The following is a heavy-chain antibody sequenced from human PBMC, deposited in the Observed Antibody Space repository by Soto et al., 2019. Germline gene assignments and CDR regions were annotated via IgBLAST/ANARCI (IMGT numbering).Heavy chain of an antibody. Sequence: SQTLSLSCTVSGGSISSSSYCWGWIRQPPGKGLEWLGRTYYRSKWYNDYAVSVKSRITINPDTSKNQFSLQLNSVTPEDTAVYYCARVGLDHENYCYYGMDVWGQGTTVTVSS. CDR2: TYYRSKWYN. J-gene: IGHJ6*02. CDR1: GGSISSSSYC. V-gene: IGHV6-1*01. CDR3: ARVGLDHENYCYYGMDV.